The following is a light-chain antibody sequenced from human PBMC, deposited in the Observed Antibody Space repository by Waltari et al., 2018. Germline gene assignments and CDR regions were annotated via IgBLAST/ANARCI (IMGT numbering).Light chain of an antibody. CDR1: QSLLHSNGYKY. V-gene: IGKV2-28*01. CDR3: MQVLQTPYT. Sequence: DLVMTQSPLSLPVTPGEPASISCRSSQSLLHSNGYKYLDWYLQKPGQSPQLLIYLGSNRASGVPDRFSGSGSGTDFTLKISRVEAEDVGVYYCMQVLQTPYTFGQGTKLEIK. CDR2: LGS. J-gene: IGKJ2*01.